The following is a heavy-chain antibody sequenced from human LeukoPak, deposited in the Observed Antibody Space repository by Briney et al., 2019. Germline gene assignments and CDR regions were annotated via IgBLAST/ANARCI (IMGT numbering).Heavy chain of an antibody. V-gene: IGHV3-30-3*01. J-gene: IGHJ4*02. CDR1: GFTFSSYA. CDR2: ISYDGSNK. CDR3: ARGIAAAGAVTDQGYYFDY. Sequence: PGGSLRLSCAASGFTFSSYAMHWVRQAPGKGLEWVAVISYDGSNKYYADSVKGRFTISRDNSKNTLYLQMNSLRAEDTAVYYCARGIAAAGAVTDQGYYFDYWGQGTLVTASS. D-gene: IGHD6-13*01.